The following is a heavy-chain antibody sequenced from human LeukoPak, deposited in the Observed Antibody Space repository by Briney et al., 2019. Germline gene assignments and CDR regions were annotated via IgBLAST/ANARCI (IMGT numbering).Heavy chain of an antibody. V-gene: IGHV3-53*01. CDR3: ARGPRGFDP. Sequence: PGVPLRLTCAATALSISSNDMSWVGQAPGKGLEWVSVIYAGDTTSYADSVKGRFTISRDNSKNTLYLQMNSLRAEDTAVYYCARGPRGFDPWGQGTLVTVSS. CDR1: ALSISSND. J-gene: IGHJ5*02. CDR2: IYAGDTT.